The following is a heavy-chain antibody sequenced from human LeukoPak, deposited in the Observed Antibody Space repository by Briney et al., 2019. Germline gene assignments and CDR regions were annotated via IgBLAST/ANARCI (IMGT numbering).Heavy chain of an antibody. Sequence: ASVKVSCKASGYTFTSYAMNWVRQAPGQGLELMGWINTNTGNPTYAQGFTGRFVFSLDTSVSTAYLQISSLKAEDTAVYYCARVQAAGINNWFDPWGQGTLVTVSS. CDR1: GYTFTSYA. D-gene: IGHD1-14*01. J-gene: IGHJ5*02. CDR3: ARVQAAGINNWFDP. V-gene: IGHV7-4-1*02. CDR2: INTNTGNP.